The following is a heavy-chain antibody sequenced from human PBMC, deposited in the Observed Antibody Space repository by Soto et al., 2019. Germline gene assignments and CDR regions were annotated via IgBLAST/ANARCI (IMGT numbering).Heavy chain of an antibody. Sequence: PGGSLRLSCAASGFTFSSYSMNWVRQAPGKGLEWVSSISSSSSYIYYADSVKGRFTISRDNAKNSLYLQMNSLRAEDTAVYYCASPYGDYAEGAFDIWGQGTMVTVSS. CDR2: ISSSSSYI. V-gene: IGHV3-21*01. D-gene: IGHD4-17*01. J-gene: IGHJ3*02. CDR3: ASPYGDYAEGAFDI. CDR1: GFTFSSYS.